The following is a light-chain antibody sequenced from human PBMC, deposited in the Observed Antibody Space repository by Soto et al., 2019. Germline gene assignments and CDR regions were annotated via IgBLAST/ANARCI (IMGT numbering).Light chain of an antibody. V-gene: IGKV3-20*01. CDR1: QSVSSY. CDR2: GAS. Sequence: EIVLTQSPATLSLSPGERATLSCRASQSVSSYLAWYQQKPGQAPRLLIYGASSRATGIPDRFSGSGSGTDFTLTISRLEPKDFAVYYCQQYGSSPTWTFGQGTKVDI. J-gene: IGKJ1*01. CDR3: QQYGSSPTWT.